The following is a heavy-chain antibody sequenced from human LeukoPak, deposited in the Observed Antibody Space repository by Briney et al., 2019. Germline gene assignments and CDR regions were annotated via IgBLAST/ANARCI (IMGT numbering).Heavy chain of an antibody. CDR1: GGSISSGGYY. D-gene: IGHD3-10*01. J-gene: IGHJ4*02. Sequence: SETLSLTCTVSGGSISSGGYYWSWIRQHPGKGLEWIGYIYYSGSTYCNPSLKSRVTISVDTSKNQFSLKLSSVTAADTAVYYCASSHYYGSGSYFPNPNFDYWGQGTLVTVSS. V-gene: IGHV4-31*03. CDR3: ASSHYYGSGSYFPNPNFDY. CDR2: IYYSGST.